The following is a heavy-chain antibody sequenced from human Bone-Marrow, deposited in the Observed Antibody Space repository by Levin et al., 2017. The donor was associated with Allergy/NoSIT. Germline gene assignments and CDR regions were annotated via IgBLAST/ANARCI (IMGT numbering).Heavy chain of an antibody. D-gene: IGHD6-19*01. CDR2: INTNTGNP. Sequence: AASVKVSCKASGYTFTSYAMNWVRQAPGQGLEWMGWINTNTGNPTYAQGFTGRFVFSLDTSVSTAYLQISSLEAEDTAVYYCARPRDSSGRTMWFDPWGQGTLVTVSS. CDR1: GYTFTSYA. CDR3: ARPRDSSGRTMWFDP. V-gene: IGHV7-4-1*02. J-gene: IGHJ5*02.